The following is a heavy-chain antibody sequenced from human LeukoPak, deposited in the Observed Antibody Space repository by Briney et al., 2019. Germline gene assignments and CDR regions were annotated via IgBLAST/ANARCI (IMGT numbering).Heavy chain of an antibody. J-gene: IGHJ6*04. CDR1: GGTFSSYA. Sequence: ASVKVSCKASGGTFSSYAISWVRQAPGQGLEWMGGIIPIFGTANYAQKFQGRVTITADESTSTAYMELSSLRSEDTAVYYCARAYGYCSSASCQYAYYYYGMDVWGKGTTVTVSS. D-gene: IGHD2-2*03. CDR2: IIPIFGTA. V-gene: IGHV1-69*13. CDR3: ARAYGYCSSASCQYAYYYYGMDV.